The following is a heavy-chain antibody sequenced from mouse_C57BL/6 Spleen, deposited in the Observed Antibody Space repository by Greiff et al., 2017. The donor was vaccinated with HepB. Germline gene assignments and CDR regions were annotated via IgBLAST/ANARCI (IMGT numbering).Heavy chain of an antibody. CDR1: GFNIKNTY. CDR3: ASYSSGLAWFAY. CDR2: IDPANGNT. J-gene: IGHJ3*01. D-gene: IGHD3-2*02. Sequence: EVQLVESVAELVRPGASVKLSCTASGFNIKNTYMHWVKQRPEQGLEWIGRIDPANGNTKYAPKFQGKATITADTSSNTAYLQLSSLTSEDTAIYYCASYSSGLAWFAYWGQGTLVTVSA. V-gene: IGHV14-3*01.